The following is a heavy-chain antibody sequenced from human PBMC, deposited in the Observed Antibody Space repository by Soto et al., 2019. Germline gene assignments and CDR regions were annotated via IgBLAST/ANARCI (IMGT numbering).Heavy chain of an antibody. CDR3: ARDSHDILTGYSPYGMDV. J-gene: IGHJ6*02. Sequence: SETLSLTCTVSGGTISSGGYYWSWIRQHPGKGLEWIGYIYYSGSTYYNPSLKSRVTISVDTSKNQFSLKLSSVTAADTAVYYCARDSHDILTGYSPYGMDVWGQGTTVTVSS. CDR1: GGTISSGGYY. D-gene: IGHD3-9*01. CDR2: IYYSGST. V-gene: IGHV4-31*03.